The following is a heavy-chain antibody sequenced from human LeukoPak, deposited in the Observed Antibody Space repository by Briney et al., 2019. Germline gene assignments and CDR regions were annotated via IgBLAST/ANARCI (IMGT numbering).Heavy chain of an antibody. D-gene: IGHD3-22*01. CDR2: IIPILGIA. CDR3: ARGWGRITMIVVAKDAFDI. CDR1: GGTFSSYA. Sequence: SVKVSCKASGGTFSSYAISWVRQAPGQGLEWMGRIIPILGIANYAQKFQGRVTITADKSTSTAYMELSSLRSEDTAMYYCARGWGRITMIVVAKDAFDIWGQGTMVTVSS. J-gene: IGHJ3*02. V-gene: IGHV1-69*04.